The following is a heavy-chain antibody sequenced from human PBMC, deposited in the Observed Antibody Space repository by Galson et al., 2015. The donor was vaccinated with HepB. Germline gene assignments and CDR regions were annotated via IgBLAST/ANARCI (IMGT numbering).Heavy chain of an antibody. Sequence: SVKVSCKASGYTFTSYCISWVRQAPGQGLEWMGWISTFNGNTNYVQRLQGRVTMTTDTSTSTAYMELRSLRSDDTAVYYCAREHLGGSSLCRNRCDFDIWGQGTMVTVS. CDR1: GYTFTSYC. J-gene: IGHJ3*02. CDR3: AREHLGGSSLCRNRCDFDI. V-gene: IGHV1-18*01. D-gene: IGHD6-13*01. CDR2: ISTFNGNT.